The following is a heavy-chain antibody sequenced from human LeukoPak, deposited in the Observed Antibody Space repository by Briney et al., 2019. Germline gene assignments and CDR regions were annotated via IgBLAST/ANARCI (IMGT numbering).Heavy chain of an antibody. CDR1: GFTFSSHW. J-gene: IGHJ4*02. CDR2: ISTDGSRP. D-gene: IGHD2-15*01. CDR3: VRDGQGSTPLDY. V-gene: IGHV3-74*01. Sequence: GGSLRLSCAASGFTFSSHWMHWVRQAPGKGLVWVSGISTDGSRPRYADSVNGRFTISRDNAKSTLYLQMNSLRAEDTAVYFCVRDGQGSTPLDYWGQGTLVTVSS.